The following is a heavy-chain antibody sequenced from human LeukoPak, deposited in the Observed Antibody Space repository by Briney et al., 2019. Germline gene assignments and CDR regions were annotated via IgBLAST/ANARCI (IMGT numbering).Heavy chain of an antibody. D-gene: IGHD6-13*01. Sequence: GGSLRLSCAASGFTFSSYAMSWVRQAPGKGLEWVSTISDSGGTTYYADSVKGRFTISRDNSKNTLYPQMNSLRAEDTAVYYCAKMRDSSSWYGGGYFDYWGQGTLVTVSS. V-gene: IGHV3-23*01. CDR1: GFTFSSYA. CDR2: ISDSGGTT. J-gene: IGHJ4*02. CDR3: AKMRDSSSWYGGGYFDY.